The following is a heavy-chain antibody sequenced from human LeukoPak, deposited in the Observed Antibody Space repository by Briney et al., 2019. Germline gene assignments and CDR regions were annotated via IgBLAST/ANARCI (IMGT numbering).Heavy chain of an antibody. J-gene: IGHJ4*02. Sequence: GGSLRLSCAASGFTFSSYSMNWVRQAPGKGLEGVSSISSSSSYIYYADSVKGRFTISRDNAKNSLYLQMNSLRAEDTAVYYCAREVTWSRAFDYWGQGTLVTVSS. CDR2: ISSSSSYI. CDR1: GFTFSSYS. V-gene: IGHV3-21*01. CDR3: AREVTWSRAFDY. D-gene: IGHD2-21*02.